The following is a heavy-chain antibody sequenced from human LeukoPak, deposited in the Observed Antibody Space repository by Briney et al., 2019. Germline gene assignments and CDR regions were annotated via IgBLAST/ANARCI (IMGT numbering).Heavy chain of an antibody. Sequence: ASVKVSCKASGYTFTSYGISWVRQAPGQGLEWIGWISAYNGNTNYAQKLQGRVTMTTDTSTSTAYMELRSLRSDDTAVYYCARSGYCSSTSCYLFWYFDLWGRGTLGTVSS. V-gene: IGHV1-18*01. CDR2: ISAYNGNT. D-gene: IGHD2-2*01. CDR1: GYTFTSYG. J-gene: IGHJ2*01. CDR3: ARSGYCSSTSCYLFWYFDL.